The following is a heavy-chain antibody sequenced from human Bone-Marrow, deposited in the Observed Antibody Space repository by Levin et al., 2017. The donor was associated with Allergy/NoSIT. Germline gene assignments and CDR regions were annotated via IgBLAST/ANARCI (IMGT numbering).Heavy chain of an antibody. CDR3: AREVLGIAAAGTGGWYFDL. V-gene: IGHV1-69*13. D-gene: IGHD6-13*01. Sequence: SVKVSCKASGGTFSSYAISWVRQAPGQGLEWMGGIIPIFGTANYAQKFQGRVTITADESTSTAYMELSSLRSEDTAVYYCAREVLGIAAAGTGGWYFDLWGRGTLVTVSS. J-gene: IGHJ2*01. CDR2: IIPIFGTA. CDR1: GGTFSSYA.